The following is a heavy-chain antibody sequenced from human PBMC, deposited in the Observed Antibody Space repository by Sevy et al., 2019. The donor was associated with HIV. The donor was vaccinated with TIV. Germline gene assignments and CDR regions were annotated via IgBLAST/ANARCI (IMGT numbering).Heavy chain of an antibody. D-gene: IGHD5-18*01. CDR1: GFTFSSYA. J-gene: IGHJ3*02. V-gene: IGHV3-23*01. CDR3: AKDRTTRGYSCHDAFDI. CDR2: ISGSGGST. Sequence: GGSLRLSCAASGFTFSSYAMSWVRQAPGKGLEWVSAISGSGGSTYYADSVKGRFTISGDNSKNTLYLQMNSLRAEDTAVYYCAKDRTTRGYSCHDAFDIWGQGTMVTVS.